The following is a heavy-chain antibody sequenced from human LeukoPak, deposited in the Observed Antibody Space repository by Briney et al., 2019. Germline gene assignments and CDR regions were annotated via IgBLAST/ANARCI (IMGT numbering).Heavy chain of an antibody. V-gene: IGHV4-38-2*02. J-gene: IGHJ4*02. CDR3: ARARREMVDY. Sequence: KPSETLSLTCTVSGYSISSGYYWGWIRQPPGKGLEWIGNIYHSGSTYYNPSLKSRVTISVDTSKNQFSLKLSSVTAADTAVYYCARARREMVDYWGQGTLVTVSS. CDR2: IYHSGST. D-gene: IGHD5-24*01. CDR1: GYSISSGYY.